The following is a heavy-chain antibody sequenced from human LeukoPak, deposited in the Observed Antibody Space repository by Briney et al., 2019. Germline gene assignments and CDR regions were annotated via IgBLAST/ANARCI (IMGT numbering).Heavy chain of an antibody. CDR1: GFTFSSYG. V-gene: IGHV3-30*02. CDR2: IRYDGSNK. Sequence: GGSLRLSCAASGFTFSSYGMHWVRQAPGKGLEWVAFIRYDGSNKYYADSVKGRFTISRDNSKNTLYLQMNSLRAEDTAVYYCAKERSVAARPIDAFDIWGQGTMVTVSS. J-gene: IGHJ3*02. D-gene: IGHD6-6*01. CDR3: AKERSVAARPIDAFDI.